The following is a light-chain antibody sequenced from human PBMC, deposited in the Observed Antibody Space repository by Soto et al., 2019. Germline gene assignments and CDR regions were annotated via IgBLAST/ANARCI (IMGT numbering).Light chain of an antibody. CDR2: AAS. CDR1: QGIRND. CDR3: RHYNSYSEA. V-gene: IGKV1-6*01. J-gene: IGKJ1*01. Sequence: AIQMTQSPSSLSASVGDRVTITCRASQGIRNDLGWYQQKPGKAPKLLIYAASSLQSGVPSRFSGSGSGTDFTLTISSLQPDDFATYYCRHYNSYSEAFGQGTKVDI.